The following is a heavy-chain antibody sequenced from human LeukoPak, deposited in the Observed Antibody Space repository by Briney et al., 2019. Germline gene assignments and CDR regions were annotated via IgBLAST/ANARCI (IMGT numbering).Heavy chain of an antibody. V-gene: IGHV3-74*01. Sequence: GGSLRLSCAASGFTFSSYWMHWVRQAPGKGLVWVSRIKSDGSNTNYADSVKGRFTISRDNAKNSLYLQMNSLRAEDTAVYYCARGGDHPTYLFQYMDVWGKGTPVTVSS. CDR2: IKSDGSNT. CDR3: ARGGDHPTYLFQYMDV. J-gene: IGHJ6*03. D-gene: IGHD3-16*01. CDR1: GFTFSSYW.